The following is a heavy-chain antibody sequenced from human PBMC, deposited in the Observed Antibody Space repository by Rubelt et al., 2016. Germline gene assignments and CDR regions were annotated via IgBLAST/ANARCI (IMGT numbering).Heavy chain of an antibody. V-gene: IGHV4-31*03. D-gene: IGHD3-9*01. CDR2: IYYSGST. CDR1: GGSISSGGYY. CDR3: ARMTTHAIFIDY. J-gene: IGHJ4*02. Sequence: QVQLQESGPGLVKPSQTLSLTCTVSGGSISSGGYYWSWIRQHPGKGLEWIGYIYYSGSTYYNPSLKSRVTISVDTSKNQFPLRLSSVTAADTAVYYCARMTTHAIFIDYWGQGTLVTVSS.